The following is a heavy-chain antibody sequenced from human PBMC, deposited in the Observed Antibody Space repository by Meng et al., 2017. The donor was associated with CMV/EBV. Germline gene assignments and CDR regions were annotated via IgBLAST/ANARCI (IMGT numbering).Heavy chain of an antibody. CDR2: IYYSGST. CDR1: GGSVSSGSYY. D-gene: IGHD3-10*01. CDR3: ARTYYYGSGSWD. J-gene: IGHJ4*02. V-gene: IGHV4-61*01. Sequence: SETLSLTCTVSGGSVSSGSYYWSWIRQPPGKGLEWIGYIYYSGSTNYNPSLKSRVTISVDTSKNQFSLKLSSVTAADTAMYYCARTYYYGSGSWDWGQGTLVTVSS.